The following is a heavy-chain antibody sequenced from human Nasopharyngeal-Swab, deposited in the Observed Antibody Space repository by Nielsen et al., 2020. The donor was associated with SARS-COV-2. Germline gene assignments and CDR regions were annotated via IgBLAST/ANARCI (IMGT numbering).Heavy chain of an antibody. CDR2: IYPGDSDT. CDR1: GYNFASYW. CDR3: ARSGTYYGMDV. D-gene: IGHD1-26*01. Sequence: KVSCKASGYNFASYWICWVRQMPGRGLEWMGIIYPGDSDTRYSPSFQGQVTISVDKSINTAFLHSSSLKASDIATYYCARSGTYYGMDVWGQGTTVIVSS. J-gene: IGHJ6*02. V-gene: IGHV5-51*01.